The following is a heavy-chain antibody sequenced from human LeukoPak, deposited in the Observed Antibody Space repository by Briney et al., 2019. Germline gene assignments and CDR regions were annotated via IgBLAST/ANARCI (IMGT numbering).Heavy chain of an antibody. Sequence: GGSLRLSCAASGFTFSSYAMHWVRQAPGKGLEWVAVISYDGSNKYYADSVKGRFTISRDNSKNTLYLQMNSLRAEDTAGYYCARDHDAFDIWGQGTMVTVSS. J-gene: IGHJ3*02. CDR3: ARDHDAFDI. V-gene: IGHV3-30-3*01. CDR1: GFTFSSYA. CDR2: ISYDGSNK.